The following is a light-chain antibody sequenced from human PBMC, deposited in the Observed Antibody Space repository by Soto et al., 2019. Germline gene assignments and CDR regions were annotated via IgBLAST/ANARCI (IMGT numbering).Light chain of an antibody. CDR1: QSVSSY. V-gene: IGKV3-20*01. Sequence: EIVLTQSPGTLSLSPGERATLSCRASQSVSSYLAWYQQKSGQAPRLLIYGASTMATGIPDRFSGSGSGTDFTLTISRLEPEDVVVYYCQQYGTSPLFTFAPGTKVDIK. CDR3: QQYGTSPLFT. CDR2: GAS. J-gene: IGKJ3*01.